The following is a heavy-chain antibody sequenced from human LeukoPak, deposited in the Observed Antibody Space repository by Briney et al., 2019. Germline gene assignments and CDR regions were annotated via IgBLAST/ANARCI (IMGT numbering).Heavy chain of an antibody. CDR3: AHSRQVVTSSAGYFDY. CDR1: GFSLSTSGVG. D-gene: IGHD2-21*02. J-gene: IGHJ4*02. Sequence: SGPTLVKPTQALTLTCTFSGFSLSTSGVGVGWIRQPPGQALEWLALIYWDDDKRYSPSLKSRLTITKDTSKNQVVLTMTNMDPVDTATYYCAHSRQVVTSSAGYFDYWGQGTLVTVSS. CDR2: IYWDDDK. V-gene: IGHV2-5*02.